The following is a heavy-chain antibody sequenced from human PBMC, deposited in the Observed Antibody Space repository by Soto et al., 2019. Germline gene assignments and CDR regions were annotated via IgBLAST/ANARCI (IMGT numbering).Heavy chain of an antibody. V-gene: IGHV4-59*08. J-gene: IGHJ6*03. Sequence: SETLSLTCTVSGGSISSYYWSWIRQPPGKGLEWIGYIYYSGSTNYNPSLKSRVTISVDTSKNQFSLKLSSVTAADTAVYYCARLRGGIYYYYYMDVWGKGTTVTVSS. D-gene: IGHD3-10*01. CDR3: ARLRGGIYYYYYMDV. CDR1: GGSISSYY. CDR2: IYYSGST.